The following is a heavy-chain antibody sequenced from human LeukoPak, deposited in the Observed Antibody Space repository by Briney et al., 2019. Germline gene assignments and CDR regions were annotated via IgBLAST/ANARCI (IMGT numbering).Heavy chain of an antibody. CDR2: INHSGST. J-gene: IGHJ4*02. CDR3: ARFYGSGDY. D-gene: IGHD3-10*01. V-gene: IGHV4-34*01. Sequence: PSETLSLTCAVYGGSFSGYYWSWIPQPPGKGLEWIGEINHSGSTNYNPSLKSRVTISVDTSKNQFSLKLSSVTAADTAVYYCARFYGSGDYWGQGTLVTVSS. CDR1: GGSFSGYY.